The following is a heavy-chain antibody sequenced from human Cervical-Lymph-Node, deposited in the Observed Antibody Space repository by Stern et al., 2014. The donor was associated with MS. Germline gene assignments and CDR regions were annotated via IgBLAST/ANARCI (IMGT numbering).Heavy chain of an antibody. D-gene: IGHD3-9*01. CDR2: INPSGDST. Sequence: VQLVESGAEVKKPGASVKISCEACGYTFTNYYMHWVRQAPGQGLEWMGIINPSGDSTSYAQKFEGRVTMTRDTSTSTVNMELSSLTSGDTAVYYCARLRGYNVLTGYLDYWGQGTLVTVSS. CDR3: ARLRGYNVLTGYLDY. J-gene: IGHJ4*02. CDR1: GYTFTNYY. V-gene: IGHV1-46*01.